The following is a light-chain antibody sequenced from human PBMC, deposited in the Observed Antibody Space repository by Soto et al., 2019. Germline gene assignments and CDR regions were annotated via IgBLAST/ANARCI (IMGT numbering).Light chain of an antibody. V-gene: IGKV3-20*01. J-gene: IGKJ1*01. Sequence: EIALTQSPGTLSLSPGERATLSCRASQSVSSGYLAWYQQKPGQAPRLLIYGASSRATGIPDRFSGSGSGTVFTLTISRLETEDFAVYYCQQYGSSPWTFGQGTKVEIK. CDR2: GAS. CDR1: QSVSSGY. CDR3: QQYGSSPWT.